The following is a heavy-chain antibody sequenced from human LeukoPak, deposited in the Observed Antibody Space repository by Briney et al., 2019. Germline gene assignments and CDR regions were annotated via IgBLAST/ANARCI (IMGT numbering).Heavy chain of an antibody. D-gene: IGHD3-10*01. CDR2: INTNTGNP. Sequence: ASVKVSCKASGYTFTTYTMNWVREAPGQGLEWMGWINTNTGNPTYAQGLTGRFVFSLDTSVSTAYLQISSLKAEDTAVYYCARTRVITMVRGRPNWFDPWGQGTLVTVSS. J-gene: IGHJ5*02. CDR1: GYTFTTYT. CDR3: ARTRVITMVRGRPNWFDP. V-gene: IGHV7-4-1*02.